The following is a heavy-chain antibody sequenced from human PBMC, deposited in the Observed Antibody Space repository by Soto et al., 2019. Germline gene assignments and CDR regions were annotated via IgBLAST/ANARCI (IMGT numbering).Heavy chain of an antibody. CDR1: GFTFSSYA. CDR2: ISGSGGST. CDR3: AKDQGYSSSSPDY. V-gene: IGHV3-23*01. D-gene: IGHD6-6*01. J-gene: IGHJ4*02. Sequence: EVQLLESGGGLVQPGGSLRLSCAASGFTFSSYAMSWVRQAPGKGLEWVSAISGSGGSTYYADSVKGRFTISRDNSRNTLYLQMNSLRAEDTAVYYCAKDQGYSSSSPDYWGQGTLVTVSS.